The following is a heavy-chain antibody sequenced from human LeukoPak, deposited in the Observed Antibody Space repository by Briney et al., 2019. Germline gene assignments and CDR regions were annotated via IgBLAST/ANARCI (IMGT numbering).Heavy chain of an antibody. V-gene: IGHV1-2*02. CDR2: INSNSGGT. CDR3: AKDSQRSAVAGYFDY. J-gene: IGHJ4*02. Sequence: ASVKVSCKASGYTFTSYYMHWVRQAPGQGLEWMGWINSNSGGTNYAQKFQGRVTMTRDTSISTAYMELSRLRSDDTAVYYCAKDSQRSAVAGYFDYWGQGTLVTVSS. CDR1: GYTFTSYY. D-gene: IGHD6-19*01.